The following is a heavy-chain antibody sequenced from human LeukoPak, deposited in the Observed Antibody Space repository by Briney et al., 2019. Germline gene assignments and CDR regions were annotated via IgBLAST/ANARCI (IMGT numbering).Heavy chain of an antibody. CDR1: GASISNSAYY. CDR3: ARLFFVIDT. Sequence: PSETLSLSCTVSGASISNSAYYWLWIRQPPGEGLECIGTVHYSGSTFYNPSHKSRVNISVDTSKNQFSLQLSSVTAADTAVYYCARLFFVIDTWGQGTLVTVSS. J-gene: IGHJ5*02. CDR2: VHYSGST. D-gene: IGHD3-3*01. V-gene: IGHV4-39*01.